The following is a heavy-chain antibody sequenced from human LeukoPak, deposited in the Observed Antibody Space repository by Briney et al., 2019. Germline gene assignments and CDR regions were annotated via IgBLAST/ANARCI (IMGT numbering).Heavy chain of an antibody. D-gene: IGHD3-22*01. V-gene: IGHV3-23*01. CDR3: ALYYYDSSGYQLPDAFDI. CDR1: GFTFSSYA. Sequence: GGSLRLSCAASGFTFSSYAMSWVRQAPGKGLEWVSAISGSGGSTYYADSVKGRFTISRDNSKNTLYLQMNSLRAEDTAVYYCALYYYDSSGYQLPDAFDIWGQGTMVTVSS. J-gene: IGHJ3*02. CDR2: ISGSGGST.